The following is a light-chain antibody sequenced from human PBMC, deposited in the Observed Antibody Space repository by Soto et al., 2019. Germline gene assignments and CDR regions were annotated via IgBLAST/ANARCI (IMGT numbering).Light chain of an antibody. J-gene: IGKJ4*01. Sequence: EIVLTQSPATLSLSPGERATLSCGASQDVGRDFLAWYQQKSGLAPRLLIYDVSKRASGIPDRFSGSGSGTDFTLTISRLEPEDFAVYYCQQYGTSLTLGGGTKVEVK. CDR2: DVS. CDR3: QQYGTSLT. V-gene: IGKV3D-20*01. CDR1: QDVGRDF.